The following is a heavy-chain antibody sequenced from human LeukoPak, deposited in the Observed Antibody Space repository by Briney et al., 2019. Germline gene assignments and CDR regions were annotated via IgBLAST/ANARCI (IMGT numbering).Heavy chain of an antibody. V-gene: IGHV3-66*02. Sequence: GGSLRLSCAASGFTVSSNYMSWVRQAPGKGLEWVSVIYSGGSTYYADSVKGRFTISRDNSKNTLYLQMNSLRAEDTAVYYCARDQGNYGDYFDYLGQGTLVTVSS. D-gene: IGHD4-17*01. CDR2: IYSGGST. CDR3: ARDQGNYGDYFDY. J-gene: IGHJ4*02. CDR1: GFTVSSNY.